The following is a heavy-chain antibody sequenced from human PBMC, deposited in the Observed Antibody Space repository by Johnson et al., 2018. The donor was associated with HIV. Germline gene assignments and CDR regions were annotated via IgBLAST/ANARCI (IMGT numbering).Heavy chain of an antibody. J-gene: IGHJ3*02. CDR2: VNSDGSSL. CDR3: AREVAGDYGDSPGAFDI. D-gene: IGHD4-17*01. CDR1: GFTFSNYW. V-gene: IGHV3-74*01. Sequence: EVQLVESGGGLVQPGGSLRLSCAASGFTFSNYWMHWVRQAPGKGLVWVSRVNSDGSSLSYADSVKGRFTISRDNSKNTLYLQMNSLRAEDTAVYYCAREVAGDYGDSPGAFDIWGQGTMVTVSS.